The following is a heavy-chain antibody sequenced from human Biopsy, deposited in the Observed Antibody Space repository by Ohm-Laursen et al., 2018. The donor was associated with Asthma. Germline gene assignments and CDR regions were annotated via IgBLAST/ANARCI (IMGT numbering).Heavy chain of an antibody. Sequence: LRLSCTASGFMFRSFGMHWVRQAPGKGLEWVAVISYDGDHKFYEDSVKGRFTISRDNSKNTLYLQMNSLRTEDTAVYYCAKRRGYSGHDNDYWGQGTLVIVSS. J-gene: IGHJ4*02. V-gene: IGHV3-30*18. CDR2: ISYDGDHK. CDR1: GFMFRSFG. D-gene: IGHD5-12*01. CDR3: AKRRGYSGHDNDY.